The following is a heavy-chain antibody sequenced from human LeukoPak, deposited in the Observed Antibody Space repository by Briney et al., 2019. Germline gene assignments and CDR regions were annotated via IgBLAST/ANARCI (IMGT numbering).Heavy chain of an antibody. J-gene: IGHJ4*02. CDR2: VYPGDSDSDT. CDR1: GYSFTAYW. D-gene: IGHD3-10*01. CDR3: ARRDYYGSGSYWGAFDY. Sequence: GESLKISCKSSGYSFTAYWIGWVRQMPGKGLEWMGVVYPGDSDSDTKYRPSFQCQSTISADKSIRTAILQWNSLKASDTAIYYCARRDYYGSGSYWGAFDYWGQGTLVTVSS. V-gene: IGHV5-51*01.